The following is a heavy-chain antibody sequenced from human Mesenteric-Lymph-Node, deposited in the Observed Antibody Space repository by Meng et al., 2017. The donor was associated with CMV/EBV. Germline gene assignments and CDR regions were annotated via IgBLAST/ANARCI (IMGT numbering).Heavy chain of an antibody. CDR2: INPNSGGT. J-gene: IGHJ4*02. D-gene: IGHD3-3*01. V-gene: IGHV1-2*02. Sequence: KASGYTFTGYYMHWGRQAPGQGPEWMGWINPNSGGTNYAQKFQGRVTMTRDTSISTAYMELSRLRSDDTAVYYCARAADYDFWSGYPHWGQGTLVTVSS. CDR3: ARAADYDFWSGYPH. CDR1: GYTFTGYY.